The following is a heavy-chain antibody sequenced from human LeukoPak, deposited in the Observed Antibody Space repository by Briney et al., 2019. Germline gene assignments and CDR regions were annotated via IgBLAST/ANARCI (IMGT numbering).Heavy chain of an antibody. CDR3: ARERDAFDI. J-gene: IGHJ3*02. CDR2: IKQDGSEK. Sequence: GGSLRLSCAASGFMFSDYWMSWVRQAPGKGLEWVANIKQDGSEKYYVDSVKGRFTISRDNAKNSLYLQMNSLRAEDTAVYYCARERDAFDIWGQGTMVTVSS. CDR1: GFMFSDYW. V-gene: IGHV3-7*01.